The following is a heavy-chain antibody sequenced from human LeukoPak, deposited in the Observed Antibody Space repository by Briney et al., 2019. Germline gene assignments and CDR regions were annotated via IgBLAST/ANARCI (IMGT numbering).Heavy chain of an antibody. CDR1: GYTFTSYG. V-gene: IGHV1-18*01. J-gene: IGHJ3*02. D-gene: IGHD2-2*01. Sequence: ASVKVSCKASGYTFTSYGISWVRQAPGQGLEWMGWISAYNGNTNYAQNLQGRVTMTTDTSTSTAYMELRSLRSDDTAVYYCARDCSSSSCQGAFDIWGQGTMVTISS. CDR3: ARDCSSSSCQGAFDI. CDR2: ISAYNGNT.